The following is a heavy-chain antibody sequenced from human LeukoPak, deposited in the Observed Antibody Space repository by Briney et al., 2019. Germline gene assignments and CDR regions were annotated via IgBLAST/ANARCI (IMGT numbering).Heavy chain of an antibody. J-gene: IGHJ3*02. CDR2: ISCSGGST. CDR1: GFTFSSYA. Sequence: GGSLRLSCAASGFTFSSYAMSWVRQAPGKGLEWVSAISCSGGSTYYADSVKGRFTISRDNSKNTLYLQMNSLRAEDTAVYYCARGAPYDSSGYYYAGDAFDIWGQGTMVTVSS. CDR3: ARGAPYDSSGYYYAGDAFDI. V-gene: IGHV3-23*01. D-gene: IGHD3-22*01.